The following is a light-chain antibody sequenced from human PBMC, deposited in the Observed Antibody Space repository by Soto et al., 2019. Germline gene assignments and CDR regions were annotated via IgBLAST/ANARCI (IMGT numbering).Light chain of an antibody. CDR3: ALYVGSGTVV. J-gene: IGLJ3*02. V-gene: IGLV8-61*01. CDR1: SGSVSTSYY. Sequence: TVVTQEPSFSVSPGGTVILTCGLTSGSVSTSYYPSWYQQSPGLAPRTIIYNTTTRSSGVPDRFSASILGNKSALTITGSESDDESDYSCALYVGSGTVVFGEGTKVNVL. CDR2: NTT.